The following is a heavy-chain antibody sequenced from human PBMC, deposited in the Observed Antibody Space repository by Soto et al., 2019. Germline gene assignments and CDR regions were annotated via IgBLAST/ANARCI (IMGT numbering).Heavy chain of an antibody. CDR1: GFTLSGYA. V-gene: IGHV3-64*01. J-gene: IGHJ6*03. CDR3: ARRARPDFYYMDV. CDR2: ISSSGVGT. Sequence: EVQLAESGGGLAQPGGSLRLSCAASGFTLSGYAMYWVRQAPGKGLEYVSGISSSGVGTYYANSVQGRFAIARDNSKTTVYLQMGSLRPEDMAVYYCARRARPDFYYMDVWGKGTTVPVS. D-gene: IGHD6-6*01.